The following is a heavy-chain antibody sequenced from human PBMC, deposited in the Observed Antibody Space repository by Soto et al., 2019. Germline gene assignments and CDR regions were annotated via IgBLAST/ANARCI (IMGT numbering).Heavy chain of an antibody. J-gene: IGHJ4*02. V-gene: IGHV1-3*01. D-gene: IGHD3-3*01. CDR3: ASARITIFGVVTAAFDY. CDR2: INAGNGNT. CDR1: GYTFTSYA. Sequence: ASVKVSCKASGYTFTSYAMHWVRQAPGQRLEWMGWINAGNGNTKYSQKFQGRVTITRDTSASTAYMELSSLRSEDTAVYYCASARITIFGVVTAAFDYWGQGTLVTVSS.